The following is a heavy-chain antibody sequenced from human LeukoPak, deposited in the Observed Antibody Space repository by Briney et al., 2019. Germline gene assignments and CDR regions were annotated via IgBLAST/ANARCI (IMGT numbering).Heavy chain of an antibody. CDR2: IYHSGST. CDR1: GGSISSGGCS. D-gene: IGHD3-10*01. V-gene: IGHV4-30-2*01. Sequence: SETLSLTCAVSGGSISSGGCSWSWIRQPPGKGLEWIGYIYHSGSTYYSPSLKSRVTISVDRSKNQFSLKLSSVTAADTAVYYCAGFGELFGEGGYYGMGVWGQGTTVTVSS. CDR3: AGFGELFGEGGYYGMGV. J-gene: IGHJ6*02.